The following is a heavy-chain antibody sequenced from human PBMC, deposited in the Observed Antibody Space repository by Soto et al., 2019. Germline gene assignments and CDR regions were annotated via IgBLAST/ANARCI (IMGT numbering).Heavy chain of an antibody. CDR1: GFTFSRYV. CDR3: AKDTYCSSTSCYVDY. V-gene: IGHV3-30*18. J-gene: IGHJ4*02. CDR2: ISYDGSNK. D-gene: IGHD2-2*01. Sequence: QVQLVESGGGVVQPGRSLRLSCAASGFTFSRYVMHWVRQAPGKGLEWVAVISYDGSNKYYADSVKGRFTISRDNSKNTLYLQMNSLRAEDTAVYYCAKDTYCSSTSCYVDYWGQGTLVTVSS.